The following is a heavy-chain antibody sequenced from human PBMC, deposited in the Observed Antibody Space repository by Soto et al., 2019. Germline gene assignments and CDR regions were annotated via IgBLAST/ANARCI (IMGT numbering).Heavy chain of an antibody. D-gene: IGHD4-17*01. J-gene: IGHJ3*02. CDR3: ASVRCELHDAFDI. Sequence: QVQLQESGPGLVKPSQTLSITCTVSGGSMSTGGYYWSWIRQHPGRGLEWIGYIYHSGMTFSNPSLQSRVAISIDTSENQFSLKLSSVTAADTAVYYCASVRCELHDAFDIWGHGTMVSVSS. V-gene: IGHV4-31*03. CDR1: GGSMSTGGYY. CDR2: IYHSGMT.